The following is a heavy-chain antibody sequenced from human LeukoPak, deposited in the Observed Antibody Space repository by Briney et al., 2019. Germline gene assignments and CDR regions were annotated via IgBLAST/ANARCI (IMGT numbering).Heavy chain of an antibody. CDR2: ISYDGSNK. J-gene: IGHJ6*02. CDR1: RLTFSSYA. Sequence: GGSLRLSCAASRLTFSSYAMHWVRQAPGKGLEWVAVISYDGSNKYYADSVKGRFTISRDNSKNTLYLQMNSLRAEDTAVYYCASQEKRLYYYGMDVWGQGTTVTVSS. V-gene: IGHV3-30-3*01. CDR3: ASQEKRLYYYGMDV.